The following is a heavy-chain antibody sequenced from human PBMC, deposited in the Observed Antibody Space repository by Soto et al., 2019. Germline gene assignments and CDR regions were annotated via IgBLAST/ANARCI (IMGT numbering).Heavy chain of an antibody. Sequence: PXETLSLTCSVAGVSITGSYWSWIRQPPGKTLEWIGYVYHSGTTTYNPSLKSRVSISVDTSKNQFSLRLTSVIAADTAVYYCARDMPYGAGSLAGCDYWGQGNLVTVSS. V-gene: IGHV4-59*01. J-gene: IGHJ4*02. CDR3: ARDMPYGAGSLAGCDY. CDR1: GVSITGSY. CDR2: VYHSGTT. D-gene: IGHD3-10*01.